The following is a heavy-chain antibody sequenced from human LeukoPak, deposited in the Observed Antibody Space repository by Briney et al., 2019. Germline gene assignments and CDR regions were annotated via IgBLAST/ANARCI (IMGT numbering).Heavy chain of an antibody. Sequence: PGGSLRLSCAVSGFTFSNYWMYWVRQGPGKGLVWVSRLNGDGDYTNYEDSVKGRFTISRDNAKNTLYLQMNSLRAEDTAVYYCVRGSNGWSGMDVWGQGTTVTVSS. CDR1: GFTFSNYW. CDR2: LNGDGDYT. D-gene: IGHD6-19*01. V-gene: IGHV3-74*01. CDR3: VRGSNGWSGMDV. J-gene: IGHJ6*02.